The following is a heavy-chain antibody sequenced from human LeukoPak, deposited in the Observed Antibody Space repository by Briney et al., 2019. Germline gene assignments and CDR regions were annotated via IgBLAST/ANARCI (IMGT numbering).Heavy chain of an antibody. CDR2: IYSGGST. Sequence: GSLRLSCAASGFTVSSNYMSWVRQAPGKGLEWVSVIYSGGSTCYADSVKGRFSISRDNSKNTLYLQMNSLRAEDTAVYYCARDFYGDYFFDYWGQGTLVTVSS. V-gene: IGHV3-53*01. J-gene: IGHJ4*02. CDR3: ARDFYGDYFFDY. CDR1: GFTVSSNY. D-gene: IGHD4-17*01.